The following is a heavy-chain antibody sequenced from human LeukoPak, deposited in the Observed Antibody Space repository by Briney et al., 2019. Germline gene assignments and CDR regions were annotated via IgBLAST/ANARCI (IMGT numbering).Heavy chain of an antibody. CDR1: GFTFSSYG. V-gene: IGHV3-30*02. CDR3: ARAHKKSVTMIVRNKRPFDY. Sequence: GGSLRLSCAASGFTFSSYGMHWVRQAPGKGLEWVAFIRYDGSNKYYADSVKGRFTISRDNSKNTLYLQMNSLRAEDTAVYYCARAHKKSVTMIVRNKRPFDYWGQGTLVTVSS. CDR2: IRYDGSNK. J-gene: IGHJ4*02. D-gene: IGHD3-22*01.